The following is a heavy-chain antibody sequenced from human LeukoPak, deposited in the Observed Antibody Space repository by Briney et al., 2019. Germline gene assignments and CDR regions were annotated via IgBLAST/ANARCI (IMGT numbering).Heavy chain of an antibody. CDR3: AREDDWNYEDY. Sequence: GGSLRLSCAASGFTFSSYWMTWIRQAPGKGVERVAHIKEDATESRSADSVKGRFTISRDNAKNSLYLQMNSLRAEDTAIYFCAREDDWNYEDYWGQGTLVTVSS. J-gene: IGHJ4*02. D-gene: IGHD1-7*01. CDR2: IKEDATES. V-gene: IGHV3-7*01. CDR1: GFTFSSYW.